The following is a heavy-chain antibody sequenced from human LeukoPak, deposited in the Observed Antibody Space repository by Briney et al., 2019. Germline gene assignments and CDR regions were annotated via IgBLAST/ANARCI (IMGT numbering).Heavy chain of an antibody. V-gene: IGHV4-61*02. CDR1: GGSISSGSYY. D-gene: IGHD3-22*01. J-gene: IGHJ5*02. Sequence: SETLSLTCTVSGGSISSGSYYWSWIRQPAGKGLEWIGRIYTSGSTNYNPSLKSRVTISVDTSNNQFSLKLSSVTAADTAVYYCARDHDYFYDSSGYYLNWYDPWSQEPLVTVSS. CDR3: ARDHDYFYDSSGYYLNWYDP. CDR2: IYTSGST.